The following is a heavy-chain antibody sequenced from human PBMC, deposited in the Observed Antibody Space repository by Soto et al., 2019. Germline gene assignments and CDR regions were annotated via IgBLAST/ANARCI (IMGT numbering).Heavy chain of an antibody. CDR3: GREGGGDFDWLLSN. Sequence: EVQLVESGGGLVKPGGSLRLSCAASGFTFSSYSMNWVRQAPGKGLEWVSSISSSSSYIYYADSVKGRFTISRDNAKNSLYLQMNRLRAEDTAVYYWGREGGGDFDWLLSNWGQGTLVTVSS. V-gene: IGHV3-21*01. CDR1: GFTFSSYS. D-gene: IGHD3-9*01. J-gene: IGHJ4*02. CDR2: ISSSSSYI.